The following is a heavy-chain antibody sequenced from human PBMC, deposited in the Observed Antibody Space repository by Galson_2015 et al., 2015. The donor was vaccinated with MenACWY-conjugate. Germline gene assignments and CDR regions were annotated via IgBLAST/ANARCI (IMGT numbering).Heavy chain of an antibody. CDR1: GFTFSSYT. J-gene: IGHJ3*01. D-gene: IGHD2-15*01. V-gene: IGHV3-30*01. CDR3: AREARIYACDV. Sequence: SLRLSCAASGFTFSSYTMHWVRQAPGKGLEWVAVISSEGSNKNYVDSAKGRFTISRDNSKSTVYLQMNGVRAEDTAVYYCAREARIYACDVWGQGTMVTVSS. CDR2: ISSEGSNK.